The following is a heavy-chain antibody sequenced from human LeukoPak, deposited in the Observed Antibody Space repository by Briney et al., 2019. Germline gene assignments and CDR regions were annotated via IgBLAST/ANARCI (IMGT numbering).Heavy chain of an antibody. CDR1: GGSIGTTHW. J-gene: IGHJ4*02. D-gene: IGHD3-3*01. Sequence: SETLSLTCAVSGGSIGTTHWWSWVRQPPGKGLEWIGEIFHSGATNYRPSLRSRVTISLDKSKNQFSLKRSSVTAADTAVYYCASWSTRFPSYWGQGTLVIVSS. CDR3: ASWSTRFPSY. V-gene: IGHV4-4*02. CDR2: IFHSGAT.